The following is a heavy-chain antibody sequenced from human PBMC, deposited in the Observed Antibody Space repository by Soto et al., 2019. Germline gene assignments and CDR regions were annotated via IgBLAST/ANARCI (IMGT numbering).Heavy chain of an antibody. V-gene: IGHV3-21*01. J-gene: IGHJ3*02. Sequence: GGSLRLSCAASGFTFSSYSMNWVRQAPGKGLEWVSSISSSSSYIYYADSVKGRFTISRDNAKNSLYLQMNSLRAEDTAVYYCARDWGMTKVTHDAFDIWGQGTMVTVSS. CDR1: GFTFSSYS. CDR2: ISSSSSYI. CDR3: ARDWGMTKVTHDAFDI. D-gene: IGHD4-17*01.